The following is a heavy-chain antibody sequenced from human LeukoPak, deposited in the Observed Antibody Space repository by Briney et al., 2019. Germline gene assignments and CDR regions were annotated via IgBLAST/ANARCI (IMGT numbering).Heavy chain of an antibody. CDR1: GFTFYDYA. CDR2: ISWNSGSI. J-gene: IGHJ4*02. D-gene: IGHD1-26*01. V-gene: IGHV3-9*01. Sequence: GGSLRLSCAASGFTFYDYAMHWVRQAPGKGLEWVSGISWNSGSIGYADSVKGRFTISRDNAKNSLYLQMNSLRAEDTALYYCAKDNSVGATMELSYFDYWGQGTLVTVSS. CDR3: AKDNSVGATMELSYFDY.